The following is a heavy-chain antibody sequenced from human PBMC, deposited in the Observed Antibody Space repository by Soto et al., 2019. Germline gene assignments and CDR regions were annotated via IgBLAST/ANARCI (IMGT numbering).Heavy chain of an antibody. D-gene: IGHD3-9*01. CDR3: ARTIRSDILTGYYNPDY. V-gene: IGHV1-18*01. CDR1: GYTFTSYG. J-gene: IGHJ4*02. CDR2: ISAYNGNT. Sequence: ASVKVSCKACGYTFTSYGISWVRRAPGQGLEWMGWISAYNGNTNYAQKLQGRVTMTTDTSTSTAYMELRSLRSDDTAVYYCARTIRSDILTGYYNPDYWGQGTLVTVSS.